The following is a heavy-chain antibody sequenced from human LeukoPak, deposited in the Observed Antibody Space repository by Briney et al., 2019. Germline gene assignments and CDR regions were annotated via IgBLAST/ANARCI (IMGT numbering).Heavy chain of an antibody. V-gene: IGHV4-39*01. J-gene: IGHJ5*02. Sequence: PSETLSLTCTVSGGSISSSSYYWGWIRQPPGKGLEWTGSIYYSGSTYYNPSLKSRVTISVDTSKNQFSLKLSSVTAADTAVYYCARQNSSSWYPNWFDPWGQGTLVTVSS. CDR2: IYYSGST. CDR3: ARQNSSSWYPNWFDP. D-gene: IGHD6-13*01. CDR1: GGSISSSSYY.